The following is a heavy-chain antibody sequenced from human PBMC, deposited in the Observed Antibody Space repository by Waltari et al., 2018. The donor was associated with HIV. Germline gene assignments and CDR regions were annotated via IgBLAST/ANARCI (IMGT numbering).Heavy chain of an antibody. CDR2: IIPMSNTA. CDR3: ASARETMGVDFES. CDR1: GGDCNSYS. V-gene: IGHV1-69*08. J-gene: IGHJ4*02. Sequence: QLVQSGAAGRKAGYAVRGPCKASGGDCNSYSINWVRQVNGQGLEWLGRIIPMSNTANNAQKFQGRVTITADKSTSTAYMELSSLKSDDTGVYYCASARETMGVDFESWGQGSLVTVSS. D-gene: IGHD3-10*01.